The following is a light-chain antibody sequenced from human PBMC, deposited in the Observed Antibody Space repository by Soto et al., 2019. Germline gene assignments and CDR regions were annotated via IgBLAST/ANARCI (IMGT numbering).Light chain of an antibody. J-gene: IGLJ1*01. V-gene: IGLV2-14*01. CDR3: SPYPSASPLLYL. CDR2: GVT. CDR1: SSDVGGYNY. Sequence: QSALTQPASVSGSPGQSITISCTGTSSDVGGYNYVSWYQQHPGIAPKLLIYGVTNRPSGVSTRFSGSKSGNTASLTISGLQAEDEADYHCSPYPSASPLLYLFGTGTKLTVL.